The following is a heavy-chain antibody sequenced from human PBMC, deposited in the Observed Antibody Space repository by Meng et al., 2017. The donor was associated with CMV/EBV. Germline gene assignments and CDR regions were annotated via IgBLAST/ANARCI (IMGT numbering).Heavy chain of an antibody. CDR3: ATPSTRDDYNYDY. D-gene: IGHD5-24*01. Sequence: GESLKISCAASGFTFSSYAMSWVRQAPGKGLEWVSVIYSGGSSTYYADTVKGRFTISSDNSKNTLYLQMNSLSAEDTAVYYCATPSTRDDYNYDYWGQGTLVTVSS. CDR1: GFTFSSYA. CDR2: IYSGGSST. V-gene: IGHV3-23*03. J-gene: IGHJ4*02.